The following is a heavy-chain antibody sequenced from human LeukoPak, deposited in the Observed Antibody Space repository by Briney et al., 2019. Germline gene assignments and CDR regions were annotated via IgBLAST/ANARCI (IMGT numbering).Heavy chain of an antibody. V-gene: IGHV1-3*01. Sequence: ASVKVSCKASGGTFSSYAISWVRQAPGQGLEWMGWINAGNGNTKYSQKFQGRVTITRDTSASTAYMELSSLRSEDTAVYYCARLSGYSYGASYSDYWGQGTLVTVSS. CDR2: INAGNGNT. J-gene: IGHJ4*02. CDR3: ARLSGYSYGASYSDY. CDR1: GGTFSSYA. D-gene: IGHD5-18*01.